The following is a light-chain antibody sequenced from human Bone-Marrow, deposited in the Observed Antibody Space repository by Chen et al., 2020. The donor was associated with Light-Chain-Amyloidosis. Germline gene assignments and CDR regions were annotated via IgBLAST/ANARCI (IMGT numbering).Light chain of an antibody. J-gene: IGLJ2*01. Sequence: YELTQPPSVSVSPGHTARLTCSGDDLPTKYAYWYQQKPGQAPVLVIHRDTERPSGISERFSGSSSGTTATLTISGVQAEDEADYHCQSADSSGTYEVIFGGGTKLTVL. CDR2: RDT. CDR1: DLPTKY. CDR3: QSADSSGTYEVI. V-gene: IGLV3-25*03.